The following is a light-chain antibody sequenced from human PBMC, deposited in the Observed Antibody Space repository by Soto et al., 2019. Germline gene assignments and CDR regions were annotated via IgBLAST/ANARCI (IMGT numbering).Light chain of an antibody. CDR3: CSYAGSSTYV. J-gene: IGLJ1*01. CDR2: EVT. V-gene: IGLV2-23*02. CDR1: NSDIGAYNY. Sequence: QSALTQPASVSGSPGQSITISCTGTNSDIGAYNYVSWYQHHPGKAPKLIIYEVTNRPSGVSNRFSGSKSGNTASLTISGLQAEDEADYYCCSYAGSSTYVFLTGSKVPV.